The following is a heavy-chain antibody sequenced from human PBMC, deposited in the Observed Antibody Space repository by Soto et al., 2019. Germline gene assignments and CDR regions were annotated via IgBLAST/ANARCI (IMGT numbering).Heavy chain of an antibody. Sequence: EVQLLESGGGLVSPGGSLRLSCAVSGFTFTNFAMGWVRQAPGKGLEWGSVVDAGGFSTFYAVSVKGRFTISRDNTDNPVHLQMTRLRAEDTALYYCTKVGATLSRIDNWGQGALVTVSS. CDR2: VDAGGFST. J-gene: IGHJ4*02. V-gene: IGHV3-23*01. CDR3: TKVGATLSRIDN. CDR1: GFTFTNFA. D-gene: IGHD3-16*01.